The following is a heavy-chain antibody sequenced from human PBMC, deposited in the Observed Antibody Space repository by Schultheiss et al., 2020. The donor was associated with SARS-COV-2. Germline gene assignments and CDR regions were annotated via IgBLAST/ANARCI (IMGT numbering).Heavy chain of an antibody. J-gene: IGHJ4*02. V-gene: IGHV3-21*04. CDR1: GFTVSSNY. CDR3: ATSEEIAVAGDY. CDR2: ISSNNNYI. Sequence: GGSLRLSCAASGFTVSSNYMSWVRQAPGKGLEWVSYISSNNNYICYADSLKGRFTISRDNAKNSLYLRVNSLRAEDTAVYYCATSEEIAVAGDYWGQGTLVTVAS. D-gene: IGHD6-19*01.